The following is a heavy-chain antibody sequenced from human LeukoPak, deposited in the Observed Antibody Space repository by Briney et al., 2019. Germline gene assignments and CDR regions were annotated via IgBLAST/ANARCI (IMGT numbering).Heavy chain of an antibody. CDR3: AKDGYSNYPWGYYYYYYMDV. CDR1: GFIFSSYG. Sequence: QPGGSLRLSCAASGFIFSSYGMHWVRQAPGKGLEWVAFIRYDGSNKYYADSVKGRFTISRDNSKNTLYLQMNSLRAEDTAVYYCAKDGYSNYPWGYYYYYYMDVWGKGTTVTVSS. V-gene: IGHV3-30*02. CDR2: IRYDGSNK. J-gene: IGHJ6*03. D-gene: IGHD4-11*01.